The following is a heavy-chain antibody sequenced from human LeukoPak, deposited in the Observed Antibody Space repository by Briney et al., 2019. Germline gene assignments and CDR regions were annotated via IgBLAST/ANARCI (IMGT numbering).Heavy chain of an antibody. J-gene: IGHJ4*02. CDR2: ISGSTTST. CDR1: GFTFRAYA. Sequence: GGSLRLSCAASGFTFRAYAMSWVRQAPGKGLEWVSAISGSTTSTFYADSVAGRFIISRDNSKNTLFLQLNSLRVEDTAVYYCAKDRMATIMSYWGQGTLVTVSS. D-gene: IGHD5-24*01. CDR3: AKDRMATIMSY. V-gene: IGHV3-23*01.